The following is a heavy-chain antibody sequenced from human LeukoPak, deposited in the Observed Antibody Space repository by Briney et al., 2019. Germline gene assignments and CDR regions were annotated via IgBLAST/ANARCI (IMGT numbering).Heavy chain of an antibody. CDR2: IYSGGST. D-gene: IGHD6-13*01. CDR3: ARGWDSSSWSFDY. Sequence: GGSLRLSCAASGFTVSSNYMSWARQAPGKGLEWVSVIYSGGSTYYADSVKGRFTISRDNSKNTLYLQMNSLRAEDTAVYYCARGWDSSSWSFDYWGQGTLVTVSS. V-gene: IGHV3-53*01. J-gene: IGHJ4*02. CDR1: GFTVSSNY.